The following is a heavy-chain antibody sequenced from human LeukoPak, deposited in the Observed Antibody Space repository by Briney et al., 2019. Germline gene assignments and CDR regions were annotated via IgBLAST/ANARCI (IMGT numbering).Heavy chain of an antibody. J-gene: IGHJ4*02. CDR3: AKAPVTTCRGAFCYPFDY. V-gene: IGHV3-23*01. CDR2: ISGGGDAT. Sequence: GGSLRLSCAASDFSFITYAMSWVRQAPGKGLEWVSTISGGGDATYHADSVKGRFTISRDSSKNTLFLQMNRLRPEDAAVYYCAKAPVTTCRGAFCYPFDYWGLGTLVTVSS. D-gene: IGHD2-15*01. CDR1: DFSFITYA.